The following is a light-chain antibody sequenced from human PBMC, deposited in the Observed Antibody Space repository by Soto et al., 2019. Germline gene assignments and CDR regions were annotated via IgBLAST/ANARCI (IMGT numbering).Light chain of an antibody. Sequence: QSVLSQPASVSGSPGRLITISCTRTSSAVGGYNDVSWYQQHPGKDPGVMIYEVSNRPSGVSNRFSGSKSGNTASLTISGLQAEEEADYYCNSYTSSSTLNYVFGTGTKVNVL. CDR1: SSAVGGYND. CDR3: NSYTSSSTLNYV. V-gene: IGLV2-14*01. J-gene: IGLJ1*01. CDR2: EVS.